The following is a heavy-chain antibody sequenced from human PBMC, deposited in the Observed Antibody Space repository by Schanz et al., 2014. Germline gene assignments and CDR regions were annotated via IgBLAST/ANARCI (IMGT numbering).Heavy chain of an antibody. CDR1: GFTFGSYW. D-gene: IGHD3-10*01. J-gene: IGHJ4*02. CDR3: AKDPYGSGNHYTY. Sequence: LVESGGGVVQPGRSLRLSCAASGFTFGSYWMSWVRQAPGKGLEWVANIKQYGTETYYVDSVRGRFTVSRDNAKMYLQMNSLRAEDTAVYYCAKDPYGSGNHYTYWGRGALVFVSS. V-gene: IGHV3-7*03. CDR2: IKQYGTET.